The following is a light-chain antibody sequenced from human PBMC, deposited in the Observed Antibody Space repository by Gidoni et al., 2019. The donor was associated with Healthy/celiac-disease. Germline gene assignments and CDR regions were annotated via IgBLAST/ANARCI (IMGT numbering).Light chain of an antibody. CDR1: QSVSSN. V-gene: IGKV3-15*01. CDR3: QQYNNWPLT. J-gene: IGKJ4*01. CDR2: GAS. Sequence: IVMTQFPAPLSVSPGERATLSCRASQSVSSNLAWYQQKPGQAPRLLIYGASTRATGIPARFSGSGSGTEFTLTISSLQSEDFAVYYCQQYNNWPLTFGGGTKVEIK.